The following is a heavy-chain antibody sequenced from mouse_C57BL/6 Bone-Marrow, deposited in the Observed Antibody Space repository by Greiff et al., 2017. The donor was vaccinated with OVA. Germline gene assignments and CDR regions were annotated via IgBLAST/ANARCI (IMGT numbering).Heavy chain of an antibody. D-gene: IGHD2-3*01. J-gene: IGHJ4*01. CDR3: ARGFVGYYLYYAMDY. CDR2: IYPGSGNT. CDR1: GYTFTDYY. Sequence: VQLQQSGAELVRPGASVKLSCKASGYTFTDYYINWVKQRPGQGLEWIARIYPGSGNTYYNEKFKGKATLTAEKSSSTAYMQLSSLTSEDSAVYFCARGFVGYYLYYAMDYWGQGTSVTVSS. V-gene: IGHV1-76*01.